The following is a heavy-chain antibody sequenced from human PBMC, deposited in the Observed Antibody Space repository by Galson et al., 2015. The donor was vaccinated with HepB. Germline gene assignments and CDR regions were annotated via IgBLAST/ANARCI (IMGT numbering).Heavy chain of an antibody. J-gene: IGHJ4*02. CDR1: GFTFSSYA. CDR2: ISGSGGST. D-gene: IGHD4-17*01. Sequence: SLRLSCAASGFTFSSYAMSWVRQAPGKGLEWVSAISGSGGSTYYADSVKGRFAISRDNSKNTLYLQMNSLRAEDTAVYYCAPVPYGDYVFFDYWGQGTLVTVSS. V-gene: IGHV3-23*01. CDR3: APVPYGDYVFFDY.